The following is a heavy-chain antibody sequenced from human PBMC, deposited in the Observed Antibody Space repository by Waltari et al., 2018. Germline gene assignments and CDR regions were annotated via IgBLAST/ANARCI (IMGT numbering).Heavy chain of an antibody. J-gene: IGHJ5*02. CDR1: AFTFRNYW. V-gene: IGHV3-7*03. D-gene: IGHD6-19*01. CDR2: MKQDGSEK. CDR3: AREAVAGIPEFDP. Sequence: EVQLVESGGGLVQPGGSLRLSCAASAFTFRNYWMSWVSQAPGKGLEWVANMKQDGSEKYYVDSVKGRFTISRDNAKNSLYLQMNSLRVEDTAVYYCAREAVAGIPEFDPWGQGTLVTVSS.